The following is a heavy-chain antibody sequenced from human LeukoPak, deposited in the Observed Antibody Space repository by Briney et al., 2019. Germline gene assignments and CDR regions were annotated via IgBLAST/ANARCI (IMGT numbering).Heavy chain of an antibody. CDR2: IYPGDSDT. D-gene: IGHD3-22*01. CDR1: GYSFTSYW. Sequence: GESLKISCKGSGYSFTSYWIGWVRQMPGKGLEWMGIIYPGDSDTRYSPSFQGQVTISADKSISTAYLQWSSLKASDTAMYYCARLAFYDSSGYEEFDPWGQGTLSPSPQ. CDR3: ARLAFYDSSGYEEFDP. V-gene: IGHV5-51*01. J-gene: IGHJ5*02.